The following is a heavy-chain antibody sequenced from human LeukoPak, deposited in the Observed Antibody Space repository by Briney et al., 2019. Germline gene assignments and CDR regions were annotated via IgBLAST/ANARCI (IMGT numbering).Heavy chain of an antibody. J-gene: IGHJ1*01. CDR3: ARGPHRDHPEPFQH. V-gene: IGHV3-66*01. D-gene: IGHD1-14*01. Sequence: GGSLRLSCAVSGFTVSNNYMSWVRQAPGKGLEWVSVIYSGGRTHYADSVKGRFTISRDNSKNTLYLQMNSLRAEDTAVYYCARGPHRDHPEPFQHWGQGTLVTVSS. CDR2: IYSGGRT. CDR1: GFTVSNNY.